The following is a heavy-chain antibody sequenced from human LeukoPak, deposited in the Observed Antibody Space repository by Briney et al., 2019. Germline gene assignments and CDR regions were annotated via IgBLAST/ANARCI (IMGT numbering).Heavy chain of an antibody. CDR1: GYTFTSYY. V-gene: IGHV1-46*01. D-gene: IGHD6-13*01. CDR2: INPSGGST. Sequence: ASVKVSCKASGYTFTSYYMHWVRQAPGQGLEWMGIINPSGGSTSYAQKFQGRVTMTRDTSTSTVYMELSSLRSEDTAVYYCASLSLAAAGTNYYYMDVWGKGTTVAVSS. CDR3: ASLSLAAAGTNYYYMDV. J-gene: IGHJ6*03.